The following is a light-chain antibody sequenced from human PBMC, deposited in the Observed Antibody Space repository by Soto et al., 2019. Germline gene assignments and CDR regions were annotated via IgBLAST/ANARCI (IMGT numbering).Light chain of an antibody. V-gene: IGLV1-44*01. CDR2: LND. CDR3: AAWDDSLYAL. CDR1: FSNIGDNA. Sequence: QSVLTQPPSLSATPGQRVNISCSGSFSNIGDNAVNWYQQLPGAAPKLLIYLNDQRPSGVPDRFSGSKSGTSAFLAISGLQSEDEADYYCAAWDDSLYALFGTGTKVTVL. J-gene: IGLJ1*01.